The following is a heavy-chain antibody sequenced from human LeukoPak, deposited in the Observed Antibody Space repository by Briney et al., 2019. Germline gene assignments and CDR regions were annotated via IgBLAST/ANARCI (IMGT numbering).Heavy chain of an antibody. CDR2: IIPIFGTA. V-gene: IGHV1-69*13. J-gene: IGHJ6*04. Sequence: PSVDVFCGVSGGTFSSYAISWVRQAPGQGLECMGGIIPIFGTANYAQMFQGRVTITADESTSTAYMELSSLRSEDTAVYYCARELRGYSYGPPWYYGMDVWGKGTTVTVSS. D-gene: IGHD5-18*01. CDR1: GGTFSSYA. CDR3: ARELRGYSYGPPWYYGMDV.